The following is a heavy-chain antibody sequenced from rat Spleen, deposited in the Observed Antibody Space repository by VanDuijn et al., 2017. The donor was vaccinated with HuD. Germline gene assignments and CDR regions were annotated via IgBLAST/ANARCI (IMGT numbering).Heavy chain of an antibody. V-gene: IGHV5-22*01. CDR1: GFTFSNYD. D-gene: IGHD1-12*02. Sequence: EVQLVESGGGLVQPGRSMKLSCAASGFTFSNYDMAWVRQAPTKGLEWVASVSYDGSSTYYRDSVQGRVTISRDNARSTLYLQMNSLRSEDTATYYCARQKFITMMVVITSDWYFDFWGQGVMVTVSS. CDR2: VSYDGSST. J-gene: IGHJ2*01. CDR3: ARQKFITMMVVITSDWYFDF.